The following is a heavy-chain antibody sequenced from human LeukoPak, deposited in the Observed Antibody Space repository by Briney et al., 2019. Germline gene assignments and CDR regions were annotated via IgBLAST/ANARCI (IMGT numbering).Heavy chain of an antibody. CDR1: GYTFIDYY. V-gene: IGHV1-46*01. D-gene: IGHD3-22*01. J-gene: IGHJ5*02. CDR2: INPSGGST. CDR3: ARGDVYDSSVYNWFDP. Sequence: GASVKVSCKASGYTFIDYYIHWVRQAPGQGLEWMGIINPSGGSTTYAQKFQGRVTMTRDTSTSTVYMELSSLRSEDTALYYCARGDVYDSSVYNWFDPWGQGTLVIVSS.